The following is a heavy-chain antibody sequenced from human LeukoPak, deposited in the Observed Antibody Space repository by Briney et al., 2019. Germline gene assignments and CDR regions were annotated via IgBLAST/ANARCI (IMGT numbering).Heavy chain of an antibody. CDR3: ARDLAYSRLDY. D-gene: IGHD5-18*01. CDR1: GLTFGSSW. V-gene: IGHV3-7*01. Sequence: GGSPRLSCAVSGLTFGSSWMDWVRQAPGKGLEWVASINPDGNKKYSADSVKGRFTISRDNAENSLYLQMNSLRVEDTAFYYCARDLAYSRLDYWGQGMLVTVSS. J-gene: IGHJ4*02. CDR2: INPDGNKK.